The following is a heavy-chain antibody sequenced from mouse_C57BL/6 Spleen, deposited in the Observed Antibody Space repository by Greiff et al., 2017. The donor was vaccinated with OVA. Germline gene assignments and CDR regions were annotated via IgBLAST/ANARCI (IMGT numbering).Heavy chain of an antibody. J-gene: IGHJ3*01. Sequence: FQLHQPGAELVRPGASVRRSCKASGYTLPGSWMPGVKRRPGGGLGWIGRIDPNRGGTKYKEKFKSKATLTVDTSSSPAYMQLSSLTSEDSAVYYCARKRAGFAYWGQGTLVTVSA. CDR3: ARKRAGFAY. V-gene: IGHV1-62-3*01. CDR1: GYTLPGSW. CDR2: IDPNRGGT. D-gene: IGHD3-3*01.